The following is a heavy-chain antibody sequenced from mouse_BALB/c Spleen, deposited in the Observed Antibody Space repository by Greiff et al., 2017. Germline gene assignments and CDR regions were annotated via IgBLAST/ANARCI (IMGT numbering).Heavy chain of an antibody. CDR3: ARSGGSTMITTKAMDY. D-gene: IGHD2-4*01. CDR2: ISSGSSTI. J-gene: IGHJ4*01. Sequence: EVKLMESGGGLVQPGGSRKLSCAASGFTFSSFGMHWVRQAPEKGLEWVAYISSGSSTIYYADTVKGRFTISRDNPKNTLFLQMTSLRSEDTAMYYCARSGGSTMITTKAMDYWGQGTSVTVSS. V-gene: IGHV5-17*02. CDR1: GFTFSSFG.